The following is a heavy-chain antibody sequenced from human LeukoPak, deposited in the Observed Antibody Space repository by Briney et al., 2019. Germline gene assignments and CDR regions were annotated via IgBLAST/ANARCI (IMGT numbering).Heavy chain of an antibody. CDR2: INPNSGGT. CDR3: ARARERNYFDY. V-gene: IGHV1-2*06. Sequence: ASVKVSCKASGYTFTGYYMHWVRQAPGQGLGWMGRINPNSGGTNYAQKFQGRVTMTRDTSISTAYMELSRLRSDDTAVYYCARARERNYFDYWGQGTLVTVSS. J-gene: IGHJ4*02. CDR1: GYTFTGYY.